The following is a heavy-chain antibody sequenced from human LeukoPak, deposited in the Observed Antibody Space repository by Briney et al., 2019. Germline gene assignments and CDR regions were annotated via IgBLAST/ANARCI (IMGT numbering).Heavy chain of an antibody. CDR3: ARGDYYTHP. Sequence: GGSLRLSCAASGFTFSSYWMHWVRQAPGKGLVWVSRINSDGSSTSYADSVKVRFTISRDNAKNTLYLQMNSLRAEDTTVYYSARGDYYTHPWGQGTLVTVSS. CDR2: INSDGSST. D-gene: IGHD2-2*02. V-gene: IGHV3-74*01. CDR1: GFTFSSYW. J-gene: IGHJ4*02.